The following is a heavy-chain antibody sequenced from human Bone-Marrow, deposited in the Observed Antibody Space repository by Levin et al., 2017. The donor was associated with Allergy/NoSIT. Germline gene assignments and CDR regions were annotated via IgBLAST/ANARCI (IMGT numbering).Heavy chain of an antibody. D-gene: IGHD2-15*01. J-gene: IGHJ6*03. CDR1: GGSFSGYY. CDR2: INHSGST. CDR3: ARGPKSYCSGGSCYVRYYYYYMDV. Sequence: SETLSLTCAVYGGSFSGYYWSWIRQPPGKGLEWIGEINHSGSTNYNPSLKSRVTISVDTSKNQFSLKLSSVTAADTAVYYCARGPKSYCSGGSCYVRYYYYYMDVWGKGTTVTVSS. V-gene: IGHV4-34*01.